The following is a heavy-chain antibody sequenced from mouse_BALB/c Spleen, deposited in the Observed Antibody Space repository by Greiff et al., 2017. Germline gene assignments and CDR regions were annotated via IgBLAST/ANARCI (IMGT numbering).Heavy chain of an antibody. CDR1: GYSFTGYF. D-gene: IGHD1-2*01. Sequence: EVNVVESGPELVKPGASVKISCKASGYSFTGYFMNWVMQSHGKSLEWIGRINPYNGDTFYNQKFKGKATLTVDKSSSTAHMELRSLASEDSAVYYCAITTATEAWFAYWGQGTLVTVSA. CDR2: INPYNGDT. CDR3: AITTATEAWFAY. J-gene: IGHJ3*01. V-gene: IGHV1-20*02.